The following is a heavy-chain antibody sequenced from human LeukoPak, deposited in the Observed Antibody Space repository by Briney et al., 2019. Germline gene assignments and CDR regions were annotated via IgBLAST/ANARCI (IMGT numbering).Heavy chain of an antibody. CDR3: ARAIAVAPWYFGL. Sequence: GGSLRLSCAASGFTFSNYWIHWVRQAPGQGLVWVSRISGDGSTTSYAESVKGRFTISRDNAKNTRYLEMNSLRSEDTAGYHCARAIAVAPWYFGLWGRGTVVTVSS. J-gene: IGHJ2*01. V-gene: IGHV3-74*01. CDR2: ISGDGSTT. D-gene: IGHD6-19*01. CDR1: GFTFSNYW.